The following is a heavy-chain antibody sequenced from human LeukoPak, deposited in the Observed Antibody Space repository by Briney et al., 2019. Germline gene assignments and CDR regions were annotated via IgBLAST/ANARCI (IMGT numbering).Heavy chain of an antibody. D-gene: IGHD4-17*01. Sequence: ASVKVSCKASGYTFTGYYMRWVRQAPGQGLEWMGWINLNSGGTNYAQKFQGRVTMTRDTSISTAYMELYRLRSDDTAVYYCARDRVTTNTPYFDYWGQGTLVTVSS. J-gene: IGHJ4*02. CDR2: INLNSGGT. CDR1: GYTFTGYY. V-gene: IGHV1-2*02. CDR3: ARDRVTTNTPYFDY.